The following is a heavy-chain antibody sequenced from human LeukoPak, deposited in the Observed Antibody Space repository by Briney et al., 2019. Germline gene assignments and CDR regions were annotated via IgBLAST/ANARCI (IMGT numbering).Heavy chain of an antibody. V-gene: IGHV3-74*01. CDR2: FKTDGSNT. D-gene: IGHD7-27*01. CDR1: GFTFNRYW. J-gene: IGHJ4*02. CDR3: ARSAYLGFEY. Sequence: GGSLRLSCAPSGFTFNRYWMHWVRQAPGKGLVWVSVFKTDGSNTGYAHSVKGRFTISRDNSKNTLYLQMNSLRPDDTAVYHCARSAYLGFEYWGKGA.